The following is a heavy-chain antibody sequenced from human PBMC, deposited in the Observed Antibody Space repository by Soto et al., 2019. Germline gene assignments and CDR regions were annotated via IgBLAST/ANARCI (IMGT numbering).Heavy chain of an antibody. CDR3: ARDISSVGGKRGDACDF. Sequence: QVQLMESGGGVVLPGKSLRLTCTASGFTFSNYAVHWVRQAPGKRPEWVAGVSYDGRKQYYADSLKGRVTISRDNSKKTIYLQINSLRPDDTALFYCARDISSVGGKRGDACDFLGQWTTVPVSS. CDR1: GFTFSNYA. D-gene: IGHD6-19*01. J-gene: IGHJ3*01. V-gene: IGHV3-30*04. CDR2: VSYDGRKQ.